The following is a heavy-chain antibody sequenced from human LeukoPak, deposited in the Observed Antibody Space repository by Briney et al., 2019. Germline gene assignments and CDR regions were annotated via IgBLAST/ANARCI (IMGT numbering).Heavy chain of an antibody. CDR1: GFTFSNAW. Sequence: PGGSLRLSCAASGFTFSNAWMSWVRQAPGKGLQWIGFIRSQEFGGTTEHATSLEGRFTISRDDSKSIAYLQMNSLKTEDTAVYYCARVLVTMVRGVIDWVDPWGQGTLVTVSS. J-gene: IGHJ5*02. D-gene: IGHD3-10*01. CDR3: ARVLVTMVRGVIDWVDP. V-gene: IGHV3-71*01. CDR2: IRSQEFGGTT.